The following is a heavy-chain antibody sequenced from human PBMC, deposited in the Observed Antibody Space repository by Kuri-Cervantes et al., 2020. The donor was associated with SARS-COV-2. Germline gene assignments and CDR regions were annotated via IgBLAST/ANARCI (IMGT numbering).Heavy chain of an antibody. CDR1: GFTVSSNY. D-gene: IGHD6-19*01. CDR2: IYSGGST. CDR3: ARDPWGADISGWKRPFDY. Sequence: GESLKISCAASGFTVSSNYMSWVRQAPGKGLEWVSVIYSGGSTSYADSVKGRFTISRDNSKNVVYLQMNSLRIEDTAEYFCARDPWGADISGWKRPFDYWGQGNLVTVSS. J-gene: IGHJ4*02. V-gene: IGHV3-53*05.